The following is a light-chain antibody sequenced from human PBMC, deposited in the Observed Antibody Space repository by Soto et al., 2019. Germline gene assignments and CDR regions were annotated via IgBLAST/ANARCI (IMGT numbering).Light chain of an antibody. CDR1: QSISVW. CDR3: QQYNSYSPT. J-gene: IGKJ1*01. V-gene: IGKV1-5*03. Sequence: DIQMTQSPSTLSASVGDRVTITCRASQSISVWLAWYQQKAGKAPNLLIYKASSLESGVPSRFSGSGSETEFTLTISGLQPGDSATYYCQQYNSYSPTFGQGTKGDIK. CDR2: KAS.